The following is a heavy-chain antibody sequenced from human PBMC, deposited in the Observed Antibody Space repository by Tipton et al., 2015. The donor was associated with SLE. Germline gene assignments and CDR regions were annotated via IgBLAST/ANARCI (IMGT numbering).Heavy chain of an antibody. D-gene: IGHD4-23*01. Sequence: TLSLTCTVSGGSITSDNWWSWVRQPPGKGLEWIGEIYHTGSTKYNPSLKSRVTMSIDMSKNQFSLKLSSVTAADTAVYYCARGRVRRLGLNYWGQGTLVTVSS. CDR3: ARGRVRRLGLNY. J-gene: IGHJ4*02. CDR2: IYHTGST. CDR1: GGSITSDNW. V-gene: IGHV4-4*02.